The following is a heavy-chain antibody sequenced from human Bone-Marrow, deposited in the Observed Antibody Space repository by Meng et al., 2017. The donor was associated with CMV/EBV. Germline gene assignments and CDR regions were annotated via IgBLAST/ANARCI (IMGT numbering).Heavy chain of an antibody. CDR3: ARAAAYQVPPYYYGMDV. CDR2: INHSGST. CDR1: GGSFSGYY. V-gene: IGHV4-34*01. Sequence: ESLKISCAVYGGSFSGYYWSWIRQPPGKGLEWIGEINHSGSTNYNPSLKSRVTISVDTSKNQFSLKLSSVTAADTAVYYCARAAAYQVPPYYYGMDVWGQGTTVTGSS. J-gene: IGHJ6*01. D-gene: IGHD2-2*01.